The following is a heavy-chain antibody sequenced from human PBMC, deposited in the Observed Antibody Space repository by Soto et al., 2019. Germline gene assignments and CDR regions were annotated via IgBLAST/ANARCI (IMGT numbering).Heavy chain of an antibody. CDR2: ISGSGGET. CDR1: GFTFSDST. CDR3: AFDCRTGDTAIFFYF. J-gene: IGHJ4*02. D-gene: IGHD3-3*01. Sequence: GGALRLSCAASGFTFSDSTMHWVRQTSGRGLEWVSTISGSGGETYYADFVKGRFTISRDNSKNTLSLQMNSLRVEDTSVYYCAFDCRTGDTAIFFYFCGQGILVTGSS. V-gene: IGHV3-23*01.